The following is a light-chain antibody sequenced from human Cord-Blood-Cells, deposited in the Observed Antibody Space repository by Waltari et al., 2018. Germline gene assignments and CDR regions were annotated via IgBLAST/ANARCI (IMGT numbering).Light chain of an antibody. V-gene: IGKV3-11*01. CDR3: QQRSNWLT. Sequence: DIVFTHSPATLSLSPEDSATLSCRASQSVSSYLACYQQNPGQAPRLLIYDASNRATAIPARFSGSGSGTDFTLTISSLEPEDFAVYYCQQRSNWLTFGGGTKVEIK. CDR1: QSVSSY. CDR2: DAS. J-gene: IGKJ4*01.